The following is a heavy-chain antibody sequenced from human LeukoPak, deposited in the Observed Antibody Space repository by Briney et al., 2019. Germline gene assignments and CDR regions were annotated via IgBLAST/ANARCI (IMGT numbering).Heavy chain of an antibody. J-gene: IGHJ4*02. CDR3: AKDSAFGELTPFDY. CDR2: ISYDGSNK. CDR1: GFTFSSYA. Sequence: GGSLRLSCAASGFTFSSYAMHWVRQAPGKGLEWVAVISYDGSNKYYADSVKGRFTISRDNSKNTLYLQMNSLRAEDTAVYYCAKDSAFGELTPFDYWGQGTLVTVSS. D-gene: IGHD3-10*01. V-gene: IGHV3-30-3*01.